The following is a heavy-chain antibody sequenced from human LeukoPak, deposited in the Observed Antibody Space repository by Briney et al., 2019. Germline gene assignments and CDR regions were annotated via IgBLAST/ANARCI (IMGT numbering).Heavy chain of an antibody. Sequence: ASVKVSCKASGYTFTSYGISWVRQAPGQGLEWMGWISAYNGNTNYAQKLQGRVTMTTDTSTSTAYMELRSLRSDDTDVYYCARDQGIAAAGTHGYWGQGTLVTVSS. D-gene: IGHD6-13*01. CDR1: GYTFTSYG. CDR3: ARDQGIAAAGTHGY. J-gene: IGHJ4*02. V-gene: IGHV1-18*01. CDR2: ISAYNGNT.